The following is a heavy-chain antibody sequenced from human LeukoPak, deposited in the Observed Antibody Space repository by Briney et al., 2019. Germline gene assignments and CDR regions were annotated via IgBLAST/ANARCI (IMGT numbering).Heavy chain of an antibody. CDR2: ISGSGDNT. D-gene: IGHD3-22*01. V-gene: IGHV3-23*01. CDR1: GFTFSSYA. Sequence: QPGGSLRLSCAASGFTFSSYAMSWVRQAPGKGLEWVSGISGSGDNTYYADSVKGRFTISRDNSKNTLYVQVNSLGTEDTAAYYCTKGSYYDSNGSFYFDYWGQGTLVTVSS. J-gene: IGHJ4*02. CDR3: TKGSYYDSNGSFYFDY.